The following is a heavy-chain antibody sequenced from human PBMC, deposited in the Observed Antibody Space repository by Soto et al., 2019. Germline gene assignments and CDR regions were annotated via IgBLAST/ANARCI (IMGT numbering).Heavy chain of an antibody. V-gene: IGHV4-30-4*01. Sequence: SETLSLTCTVSGGSISSGDYYWSWIRQPPGKGLEWIGYIYYSGSTYYNPSLKSRVTISVDTSKNQFSLKLSSVTAADTAVYYCARAPPYGDYVDYWGQGTLVTVSS. CDR2: IYYSGST. J-gene: IGHJ4*02. D-gene: IGHD4-17*01. CDR3: ARAPPYGDYVDY. CDR1: GGSISSGDYY.